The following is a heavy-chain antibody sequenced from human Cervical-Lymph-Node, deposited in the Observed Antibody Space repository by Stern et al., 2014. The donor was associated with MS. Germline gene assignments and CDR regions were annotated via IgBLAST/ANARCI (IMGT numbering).Heavy chain of an antibody. D-gene: IGHD3-3*01. CDR1: GFAFDDYA. CDR3: ARTAIFGENWYFDL. Sequence: EVHLAESGGGLVQPGRSLRLSCAASGFAFDDYAMHWVRHAPGKGLEWLSVISWNSGTLTSADSVKGRFTISRENAKNSLFLQMNSLRLEDTAFYYCARTAIFGENWYFDLWGRGTLVTVSS. V-gene: IGHV3-9*01. CDR2: ISWNSGTL. J-gene: IGHJ2*01.